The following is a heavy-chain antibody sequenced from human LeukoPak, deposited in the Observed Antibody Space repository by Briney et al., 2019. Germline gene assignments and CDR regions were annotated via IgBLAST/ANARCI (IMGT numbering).Heavy chain of an antibody. V-gene: IGHV4-4*07. CDR1: GGSISSYY. J-gene: IGHJ6*02. Sequence: SETLSLTCTVSGGSISSYYWSWIRQPAGKGLEWIGRIYTSGSTNYSPSLKSRVTMSVDTSKNQFSLKLSSVTAADTAVYYCARAAENYYDNSGYRYYYGMDVWGQGTTVTVSS. CDR3: ARAAENYYDNSGYRYYYGMDV. D-gene: IGHD3-22*01. CDR2: IYTSGST.